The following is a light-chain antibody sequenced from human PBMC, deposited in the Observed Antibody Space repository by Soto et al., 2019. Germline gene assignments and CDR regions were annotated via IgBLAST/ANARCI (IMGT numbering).Light chain of an antibody. CDR1: QSVGTN. CDR2: GPS. Sequence: EIVMTQSPATLSVSPGERATLSCRASQSVGTNLAWYQQKPGQAPRLLIYGPSTRASGIPARFSGSGSGREFTLTISSLQSEDFAVYCCHQYDDWPLAFGQATKVDI. J-gene: IGKJ1*01. CDR3: HQYDDWPLA. V-gene: IGKV3-15*01.